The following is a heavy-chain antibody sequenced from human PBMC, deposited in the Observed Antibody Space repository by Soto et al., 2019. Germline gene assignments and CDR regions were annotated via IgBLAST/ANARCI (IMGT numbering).Heavy chain of an antibody. CDR2: INPNSGGT. CDR1: GYTFTSYG. J-gene: IGHJ4*02. Sequence: GASVKVSCKASGYTFTSYGISWVRQAPGQGLEWMGWINPNSGGTNYAQKFQGWVTMTRDTSISTAYMELSRLRSDDTAVYYCARALGHYFDYWGQGTLVTVSS. D-gene: IGHD3-16*01. V-gene: IGHV1-2*04. CDR3: ARALGHYFDY.